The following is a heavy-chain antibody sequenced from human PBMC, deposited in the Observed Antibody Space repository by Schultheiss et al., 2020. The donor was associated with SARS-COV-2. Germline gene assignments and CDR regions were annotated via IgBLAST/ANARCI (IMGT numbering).Heavy chain of an antibody. V-gene: IGHV3-53*01. J-gene: IGHJ4*02. Sequence: GESLKISCAVSGFTVTSNYMSWVRQAPGKGLEWVSMIYGGGSTSYADSVKGRFTISRDNSKNTLYLQMNNLRVEDTAVYYCARNAARLITRAQFDYWGQGTLVTVSS. CDR1: GFTVTSNY. CDR3: ARNAARLITRAQFDY. D-gene: IGHD6-6*01. CDR2: IYGGGST.